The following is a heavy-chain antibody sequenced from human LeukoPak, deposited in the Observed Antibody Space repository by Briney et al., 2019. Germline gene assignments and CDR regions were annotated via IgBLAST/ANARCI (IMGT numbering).Heavy chain of an antibody. Sequence: ASVKVSCKASGYTFTSYDINWVRQATGQGLEWMGWLNTNSGNTDYAQKFQGRVTMTRNTSISTAYMELSSLRSEDTAVYYCARGELRYFDWLPHFDNWGQGTLVTVSS. CDR2: LNTNSGNT. J-gene: IGHJ4*02. CDR3: ARGELRYFDWLPHFDN. V-gene: IGHV1-8*02. D-gene: IGHD3-9*01. CDR1: GYTFTSYD.